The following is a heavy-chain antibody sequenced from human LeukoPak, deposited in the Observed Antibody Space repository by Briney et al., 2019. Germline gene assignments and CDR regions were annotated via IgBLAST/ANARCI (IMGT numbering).Heavy chain of an antibody. D-gene: IGHD3-10*01. CDR1: GGTFSSYG. CDR2: ISAYNGNT. CDR3: ARDLITMVRGVIDY. J-gene: IGHJ4*02. Sequence: ASVKVSCKASGGTFSSYGISWVRQAPGQGLEWMGWISAYNGNTNYAQKLQGRVTMTTDTSTSTAYMELRSLRSDDTAVYYCARDLITMVRGVIDYWGQGTLVTVSS. V-gene: IGHV1-18*01.